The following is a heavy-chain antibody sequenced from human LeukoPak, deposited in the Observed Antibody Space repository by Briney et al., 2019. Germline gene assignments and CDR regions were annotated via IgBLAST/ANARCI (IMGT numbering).Heavy chain of an antibody. D-gene: IGHD6-13*01. V-gene: IGHV3-30-3*01. CDR2: MSYDGTNR. J-gene: IGHJ4*02. CDR3: ARVSLKYSGRGYSSSWYSLYYFDY. Sequence: GGSLRLSCTVSGFNFNNYAMHWVRQAPGKGLEWVTIMSYDGTNRYYADSVKGRFTVSRDNSKNTLYLQMNCLRAEDTAVYYCARVSLKYSGRGYSSSWYSLYYFDYWGQGIQVTVSS. CDR1: GFNFNNYA.